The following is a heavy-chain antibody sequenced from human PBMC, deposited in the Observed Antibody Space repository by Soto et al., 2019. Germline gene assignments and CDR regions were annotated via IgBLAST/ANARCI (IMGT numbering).Heavy chain of an antibody. CDR2: ISGNGGST. D-gene: IGHD3-10*01. CDR3: AVAYYYVDY. CDR1: GFTFSSYG. Sequence: EVQLLDSGGALVQPGRSLRLSCAASGFTFSSYGMSWVRQAPGKGLEWVSSISGNGGSTFYADSVKGRFTISRDNSKNNLYLQMNSLRGEDTAVYYCAVAYYYVDYWGQGTMVTVSS. J-gene: IGHJ4*02. V-gene: IGHV3-23*01.